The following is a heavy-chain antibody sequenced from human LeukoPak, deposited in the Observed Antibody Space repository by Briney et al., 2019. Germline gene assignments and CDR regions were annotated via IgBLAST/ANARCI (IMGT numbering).Heavy chain of an antibody. D-gene: IGHD5-18*01. Sequence: ASVKVSCKASGYTVTGHYLHWVRQAPGQGLEWMGWINPNSGVTNYAQKFQGRVTLTRDTSINTAYMELHSLTSDDTAMYYCAKDAYSGFSSSYNMDSWGQGTLVTVSS. CDR2: INPNSGVT. CDR3: AKDAYSGFSSSYNMDS. J-gene: IGHJ4*02. CDR1: GYTVTGHY. V-gene: IGHV1-2*02.